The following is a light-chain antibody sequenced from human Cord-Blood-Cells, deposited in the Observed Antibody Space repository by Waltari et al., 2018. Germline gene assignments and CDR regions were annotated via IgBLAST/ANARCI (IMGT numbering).Light chain of an antibody. J-gene: IGKJ2*03. CDR1: QGISSY. Sequence: DIQLTQSPSFLSASVGVRVTITCRASQGISSYLAWYQQNPGKAPKLLIYAASTLQSGVPSRFSGSRSGTEFTLTISSLQPEDFATYYCQQLNSYPYSFGQGTKLEVK. CDR2: AAS. CDR3: QQLNSYPYS. V-gene: IGKV1-9*01.